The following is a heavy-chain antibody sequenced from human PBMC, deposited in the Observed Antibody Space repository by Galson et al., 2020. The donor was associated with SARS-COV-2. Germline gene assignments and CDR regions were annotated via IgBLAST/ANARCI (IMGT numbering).Heavy chain of an antibody. Sequence: KMSGPTLVKPTETLTLTCTVSGFSLSNARMGVSWIRQPPGKALEWLAHIFSNDEKSYSTSLKSRLTISKDTSKSQVVLTMTNMDPVDTATDYGARILSPPGEYYYVSSGYANFDYWGEGTLVTGSS. CDR2: IFSNDEK. CDR3: ARILSPPGEYYYVSSGYANFDY. D-gene: IGHD3-22*01. V-gene: IGHV2-26*01. J-gene: IGHJ4*02. CDR1: GFSLSNARMG.